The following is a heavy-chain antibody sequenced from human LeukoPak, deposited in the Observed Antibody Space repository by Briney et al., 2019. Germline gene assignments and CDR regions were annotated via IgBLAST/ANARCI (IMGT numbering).Heavy chain of an antibody. D-gene: IGHD2-21*01. V-gene: IGHV3-11*06. CDR1: GFIFSDYY. J-gene: IGHJ5*02. Sequence: TGGSLRLSCEASGFIFSDYYMSWIRQAPGKGLEWVSYISASSGYTKYADSVKGRFTISRDNAKNSLYLQMNSLRAEDTAIYYCARVVMGTPFDPWGQGTLVTVSS. CDR2: ISASSGYT. CDR3: ARVVMGTPFDP.